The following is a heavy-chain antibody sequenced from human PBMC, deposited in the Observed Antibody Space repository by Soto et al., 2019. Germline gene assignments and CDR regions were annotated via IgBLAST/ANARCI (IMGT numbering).Heavy chain of an antibody. Sequence: PGGSLRLSCAASGFTFSDHYMGWVRQAPGKGLEWVGRTRNKANSYTTEYAASVKGRFTISRDDSKNSLYLQMNSLKTEDTAVYYCAREYSSGWSFDYWGQGTLVTVS. CDR3: AREYSSGWSFDY. CDR2: TRNKANSYTT. V-gene: IGHV3-72*01. D-gene: IGHD6-19*01. J-gene: IGHJ4*02. CDR1: GFTFSDHY.